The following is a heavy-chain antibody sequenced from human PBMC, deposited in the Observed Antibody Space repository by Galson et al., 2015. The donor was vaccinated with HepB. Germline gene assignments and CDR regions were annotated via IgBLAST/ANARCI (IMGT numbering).Heavy chain of an antibody. Sequence: SLRLSCAASGFRFSNYAMSWVRQAPGKGLEWVSGITGSGGSTYYAAPVKGRFTISRDNTKNTLYLQMRGLRADDKAVYYCAKDPIFGASGWFYFDYWGQGTVVTVSS. CDR2: ITGSGGST. CDR3: AKDPIFGASGWFYFDY. V-gene: IGHV3-23*01. D-gene: IGHD3-3*01. J-gene: IGHJ4*02. CDR1: GFRFSNYA.